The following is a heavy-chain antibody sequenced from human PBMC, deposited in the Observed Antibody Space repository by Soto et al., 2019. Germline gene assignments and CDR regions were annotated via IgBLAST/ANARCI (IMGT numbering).Heavy chain of an antibody. CDR2: ISNPGGST. V-gene: IGHV3-23*01. D-gene: IGHD5-12*01. J-gene: IGHJ6*02. Sequence: EVQLLESGGGLVQPGGSLRLSCAASGFTLSSSAMSWVRQAPGKGLEWVSGISNPGGSTYYADSVKGRFTISRDSSKNTRYLQMNGLRAYDTAVYYGATPVAEMATRWDHSLDVWGHGTTVTVSS. CDR3: ATPVAEMATRWDHSLDV. CDR1: GFTLSSSA.